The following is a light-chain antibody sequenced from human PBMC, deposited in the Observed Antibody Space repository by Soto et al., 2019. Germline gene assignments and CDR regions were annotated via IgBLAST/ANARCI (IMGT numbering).Light chain of an antibody. CDR3: GTWDNSLSTYV. J-gene: IGLJ1*01. V-gene: IGLV1-51*01. Sequence: QSVLTQPPSVSAAPGQKVTISCSGSSXNIGNNFVSWYQQLPGTAPKLLIYDNNKRPSGIPDRFSGSKSGTSATLGITGLQTGDEADYYCGTWDNSLSTYVFGIGTKITVL. CDR2: DNN. CDR1: SXNIGNNF.